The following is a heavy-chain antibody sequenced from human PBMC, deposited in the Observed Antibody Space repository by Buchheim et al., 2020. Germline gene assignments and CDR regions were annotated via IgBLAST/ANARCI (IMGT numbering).Heavy chain of an antibody. J-gene: IGHJ4*02. D-gene: IGHD6-13*01. Sequence: QVQLQESGPGLVKPSETLSLTCTVSGGSISSYYWSWLRQPPGKGLEWIGYIYYSGSTNYNPSLKSRVTISVETSKNQFSLKLSSVTAADTAVYYCARGGGIAAALDYWGQGTL. CDR3: ARGGGIAAALDY. V-gene: IGHV4-59*01. CDR1: GGSISSYY. CDR2: IYYSGST.